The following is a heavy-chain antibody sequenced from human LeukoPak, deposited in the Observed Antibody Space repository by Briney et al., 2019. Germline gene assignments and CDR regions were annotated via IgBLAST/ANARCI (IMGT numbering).Heavy chain of an antibody. Sequence: PETLSLTCTVSGGSFSSNSYDWGWIRQPPGKGLEWSGNVYYSGNTNHNPSLKRRVTIYVDTSKNQFSLRLSSVTAADTAVYYCARRNVVVPSPMARAFDIWGQGTMVTVSS. V-gene: IGHV4-39*01. CDR3: ARRNVVVPSPMARAFDI. CDR2: VYYSGNT. CDR1: GGSFSSNSYD. D-gene: IGHD2-2*01. J-gene: IGHJ3*02.